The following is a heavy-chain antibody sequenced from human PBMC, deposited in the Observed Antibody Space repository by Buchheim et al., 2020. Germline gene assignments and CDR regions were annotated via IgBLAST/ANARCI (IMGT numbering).Heavy chain of an antibody. CDR3: ARFSLPWDSYGYDY. V-gene: IGHV4-34*01. CDR2: INHSGST. Sequence: QVQLQQWGAGLLKPSETLSLTCAVYGGSFSGYYWSWIRQPPGKGLEWIGEINHSGSTNYNPSLKSRVTISVNTSKNPISLKLSSVTAADTAVYYCARFSLPWDSYGYDYWGQGTL. D-gene: IGHD5-18*01. J-gene: IGHJ4*02. CDR1: GGSFSGYY.